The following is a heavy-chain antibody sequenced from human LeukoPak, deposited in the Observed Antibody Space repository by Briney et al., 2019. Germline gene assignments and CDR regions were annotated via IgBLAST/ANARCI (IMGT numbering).Heavy chain of an antibody. CDR3: ARRYDSSGYYYVN. CDR1: GFTFSSYW. D-gene: IGHD3-22*01. V-gene: IGHV3-7*03. J-gene: IGHJ4*02. CDR2: IKQDGSEK. Sequence: PGGSLRLSCAASGFTFSSYWMGWVRQAPGKGLEWVANIKQDGSEKYYVDSVKGRFTISRDNAKNSLYLQMNSLRAEDTALYYCARRYDSSGYYYVNWGQGTLVTVSS.